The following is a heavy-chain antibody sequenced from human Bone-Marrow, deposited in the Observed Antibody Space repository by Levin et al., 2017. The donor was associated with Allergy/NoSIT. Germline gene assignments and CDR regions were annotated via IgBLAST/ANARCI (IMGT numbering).Heavy chain of an antibody. CDR3: ASVVGYSSGWYWGNFDY. J-gene: IGHJ4*02. CDR2: IYYSGST. D-gene: IGHD6-19*01. V-gene: IGHV4-39*01. Sequence: SETLSLTCTVSGGSISSSSYYWGWIRQPPGKGLEWIGSIYYSGSTYYNPSLKSRVTISVDTSKNQFSLKLSSVTAADTAVYYCASVVGYSSGWYWGNFDYWGQGTLVTVSS. CDR1: GGSISSSSYY.